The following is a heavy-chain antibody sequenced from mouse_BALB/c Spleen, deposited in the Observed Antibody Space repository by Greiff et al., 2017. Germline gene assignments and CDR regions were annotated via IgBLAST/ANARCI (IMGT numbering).Heavy chain of an antibody. Sequence: QVQLKESGAELVRPGTSVKISCKASGYTFTNYWLGWVKQRPGHGLEWIGDIYPGGGYTNYNEKFKGKATLTADTSSSTAYMQLSSLTSEDSAVYFGESSARADNDPFAYWGQGTLVTVSA. CDR1: GYTFTNYW. V-gene: IGHV1-63*02. CDR2: IYPGGGYT. D-gene: IGHD2-12*01. CDR3: ESSARADNDPFAY. J-gene: IGHJ3*01.